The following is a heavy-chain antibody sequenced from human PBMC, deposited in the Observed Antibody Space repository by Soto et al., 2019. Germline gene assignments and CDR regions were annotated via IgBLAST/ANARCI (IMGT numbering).Heavy chain of an antibody. V-gene: IGHV1-2*04. Sequence: GASVKVSCKASGYTFTGYYMHWVRQAPGQGLEWMGWINPNSGGTNYAQKFQGWVTMTRDTSISTAYMELSRLRSDDTAVYYCARRAVAGIPMGMDVWGQGTTVTVSS. CDR1: GYTFTGYY. CDR3: ARRAVAGIPMGMDV. J-gene: IGHJ6*02. D-gene: IGHD6-19*01. CDR2: INPNSGGT.